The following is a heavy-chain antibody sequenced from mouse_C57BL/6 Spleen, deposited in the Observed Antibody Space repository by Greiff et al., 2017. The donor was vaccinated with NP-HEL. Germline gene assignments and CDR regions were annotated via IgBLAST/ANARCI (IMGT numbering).Heavy chain of an antibody. J-gene: IGHJ4*01. CDR3: ARLYGYAMDY. CDR2: ISSGGSYT. V-gene: IGHV5-6*01. Sequence: EVKLVESGGDLVKPGGSLKLSCAASGFTFSSYGMSWVRQTPDKRLEWVATISSGGSYTYYPDSVKGRFTISRDNAKNTLYLQMSSLKSEDTAMYYCARLYGYAMDYWGQGTSVTVSS. CDR1: GFTFSSYG. D-gene: IGHD1-1*02.